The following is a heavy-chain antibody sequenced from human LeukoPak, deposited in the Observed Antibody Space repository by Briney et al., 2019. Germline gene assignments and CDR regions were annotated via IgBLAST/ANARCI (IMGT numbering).Heavy chain of an antibody. D-gene: IGHD3-22*01. Sequence: GGSLSPSCAASGFTFSDYWMHWVRQAPENGREWVANINQDGSEKYYVGSVKGRFTISRDNAKNSLYLQMNSLRAEDTAVYYCAREVHTYYYDSSGYYYDYWGQGTLVTVSS. J-gene: IGHJ4*02. V-gene: IGHV3-7*01. CDR1: GFTFSDYW. CDR3: AREVHTYYYDSSGYYYDY. CDR2: INQDGSEK.